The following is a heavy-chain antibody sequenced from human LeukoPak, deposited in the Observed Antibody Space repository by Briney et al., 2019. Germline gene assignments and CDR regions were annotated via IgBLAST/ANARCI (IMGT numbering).Heavy chain of an antibody. CDR3: ARGPPTAQYFQH. CDR2: INPNSGNT. V-gene: IGHV1-8*03. CDR1: GYTFTTYD. J-gene: IGHJ1*01. D-gene: IGHD1-1*01. Sequence: GASVKVSFKASGYTFTTYDINWVRQATGQGLQWMGWINPNSGNTGYAQKFQGRITITRNTSISTVYMELSSLRSEDTAVYYCARGPPTAQYFQHWGQGTLVTVSS.